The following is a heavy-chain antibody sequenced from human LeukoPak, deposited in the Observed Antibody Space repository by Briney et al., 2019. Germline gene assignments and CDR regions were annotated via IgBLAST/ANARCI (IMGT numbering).Heavy chain of an antibody. V-gene: IGHV3-7*01. CDR2: IKQDGSEK. J-gene: IGHJ4*02. Sequence: GGSLRLSCAASGITLSVYWMSWVRQAPGKGLEWVANIKQDGSEKYYRDSVQGRFTISRDNAKNSLYLQMNSLRTEDTAIYYCARAPEGSGSSYYFDYWGQGILVTVSS. CDR3: ARAPEGSGSSYYFDY. D-gene: IGHD3-10*01. CDR1: GITLSVYW.